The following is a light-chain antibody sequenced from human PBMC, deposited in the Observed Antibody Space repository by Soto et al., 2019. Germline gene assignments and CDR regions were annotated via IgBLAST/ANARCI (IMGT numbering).Light chain of an antibody. CDR3: QQYGSSPRT. J-gene: IGKJ3*01. V-gene: IGKV3-20*01. Sequence: EIVLTQSPGTLSLSPWQRATLSCRASQSVSSSYLAWYQQKPGQAPRLLIYGASSRATGILDRFSGSGSGKDFTLNISTLEPEDFAVYYCQQYGSSPRTFGHGTKVDIK. CDR2: GAS. CDR1: QSVSSSY.